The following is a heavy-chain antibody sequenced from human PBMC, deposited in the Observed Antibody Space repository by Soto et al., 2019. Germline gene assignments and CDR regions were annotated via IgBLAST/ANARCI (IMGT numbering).Heavy chain of an antibody. D-gene: IGHD3-22*01. Sequence: SETLSLTCTVSGGSISSYYWSWIRQPPGKGLEWIGYIYYSGSTNYNPSLKSRVTISVDTSKNQFSLKLSSVTAADTAVYYCARRRYYDSGWYFDLWGRGTLVTVSS. V-gene: IGHV4-59*08. J-gene: IGHJ2*01. CDR2: IYYSGST. CDR3: ARRRYYDSGWYFDL. CDR1: GGSISSYY.